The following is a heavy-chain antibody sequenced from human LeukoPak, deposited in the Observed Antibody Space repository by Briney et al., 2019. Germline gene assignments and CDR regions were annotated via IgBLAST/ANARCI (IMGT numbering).Heavy chain of an antibody. Sequence: GRSLRLSCAASGFTFSSYGMHWVRQAPGKGLEWVAVIWYDGSNKYYADSVKGRFTISRDNSKNTLYLQMNSLRAEDTAVYYCASRSINWYRGNNWFDPWGQGTLVTVSS. CDR1: GFTFSSYG. CDR3: ASRSINWYRGNNWFDP. CDR2: IWYDGSNK. V-gene: IGHV3-33*01. D-gene: IGHD6-13*01. J-gene: IGHJ5*02.